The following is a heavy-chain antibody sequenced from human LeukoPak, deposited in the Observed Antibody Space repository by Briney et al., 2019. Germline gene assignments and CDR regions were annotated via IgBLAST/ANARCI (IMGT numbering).Heavy chain of an antibody. Sequence: PGGSLRLSCEASGFTFSSYWMSWVRQAPGKGLEWVANIKQDGSEKYYVDSVKGRFTISRDNAKNSLYLQMNSLRAEDTAVYYCARHESGTTDDNNDGLFDYWGQGTLVTVSS. D-gene: IGHD1-7*01. CDR1: GFTFSSYW. J-gene: IGHJ4*02. CDR3: ARHESGTTDDNNDGLFDY. V-gene: IGHV3-7*01. CDR2: IKQDGSEK.